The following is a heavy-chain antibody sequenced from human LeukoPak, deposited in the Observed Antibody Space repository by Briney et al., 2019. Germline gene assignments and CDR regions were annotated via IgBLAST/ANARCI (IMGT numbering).Heavy chain of an antibody. J-gene: IGHJ4*02. V-gene: IGHV4-4*02. D-gene: IGHD2-8*02. CDR1: GGSISSYY. CDR3: TRSAGWWSLDY. Sequence: PSETLSLTCTVSGGSISSYYWSWVRQPPGKGLDWIGEISHTGSTKYNPSHKNRVTISRDSSKNQFSLKLNSVTAADTATYYCTRSAGWWSLDYWGQGALVTVSS. CDR2: ISHTGST.